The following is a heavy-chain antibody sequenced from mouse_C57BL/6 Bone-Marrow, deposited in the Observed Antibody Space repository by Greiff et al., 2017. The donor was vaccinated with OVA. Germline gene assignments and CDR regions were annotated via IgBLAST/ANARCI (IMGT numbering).Heavy chain of an antibody. CDR3: ARHGIETYYGKGDWYFDV. V-gene: IGHV5-12*01. CDR2: ISNGGGST. CDR1: GFTFSDYY. Sequence: DVQLVESGGGLVQPGGSLKLSCAASGFTFSDYYMYWVRQTPEKRLEWVAYISNGGGSTYYPDTVKGRFTISRDNAKNTLYLQMSLLKSEDTAMYYCARHGIETYYGKGDWYFDVWGTGTTVTVSS. D-gene: IGHD1-1*01. J-gene: IGHJ1*03.